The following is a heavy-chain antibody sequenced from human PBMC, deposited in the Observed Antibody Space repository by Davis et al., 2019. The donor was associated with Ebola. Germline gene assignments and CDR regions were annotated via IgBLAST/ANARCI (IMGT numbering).Heavy chain of an antibody. CDR2: IKQDGSDK. J-gene: IGHJ6*02. CDR3: ARSSIAARPGYYYGMDV. V-gene: IGHV3-7*01. Sequence: PGGSLRLSCVASGFRFSNYWMSWVRQAPGRGLEWVANIKQDGSDKYYADSVKGRFTISRDNSKNTLYLQMNSLRAEDTAVYYCARSSIAARPGYYYGMDVWGQGTTVTVSS. CDR1: GFRFSNYW. D-gene: IGHD6-6*01.